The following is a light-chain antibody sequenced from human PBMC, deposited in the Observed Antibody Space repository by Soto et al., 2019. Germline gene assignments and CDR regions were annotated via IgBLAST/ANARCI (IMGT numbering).Light chain of an antibody. CDR2: GAS. Sequence: EIVLTQSPGTLSLSPGERATLSCRASQSVSSSYLAWYQQKPGQAPRLLIYGASSRATGIPDRFSGSGSGTDFTLTISRLEPEDFAVYYCQQYSSWPHTFGQGTQLEIK. CDR1: QSVSSSY. V-gene: IGKV3-20*01. J-gene: IGKJ5*01. CDR3: QQYSSWPHT.